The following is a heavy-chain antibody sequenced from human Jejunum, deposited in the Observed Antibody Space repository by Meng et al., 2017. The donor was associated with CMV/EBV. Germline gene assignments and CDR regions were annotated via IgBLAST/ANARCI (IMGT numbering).Heavy chain of an antibody. CDR2: IFATGET. CDR3: ARLRDEMSCGGDTCYYFDY. D-gene: IGHD2-21*02. CDR1: SGSFY. J-gene: IGHJ4*02. V-gene: IGHV4-31*02. Sequence: SGSFYWSGLRQQPGKGLEWRGYIFATGETYYNPSLEGRLAMSVDTFKNQFSLKLTSVTAADTAVYYCARLRDEMSCGGDTCYYFDYWGRGTLVTVSS.